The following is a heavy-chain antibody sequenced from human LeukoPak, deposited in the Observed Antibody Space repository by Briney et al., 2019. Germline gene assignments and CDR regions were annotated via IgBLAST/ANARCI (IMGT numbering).Heavy chain of an antibody. J-gene: IGHJ4*02. CDR3: AKDPLMGFFHDY. Sequence: GGGLRLSCAASGVTFSSYAMSWGRQAPGKGLGWGSAISGSGGSTYYADSVKGRFNIYRDNSKNTLYLQMNSLRAEDTAVYYCAKDPLMGFFHDYWGQGTLVTVSS. V-gene: IGHV3-23*01. CDR2: ISGSGGST. D-gene: IGHD2-8*01. CDR1: GVTFSSYA.